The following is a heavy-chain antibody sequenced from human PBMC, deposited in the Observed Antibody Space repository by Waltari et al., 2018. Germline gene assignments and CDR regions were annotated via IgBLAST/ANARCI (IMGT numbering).Heavy chain of an antibody. CDR1: GGSISGYY. D-gene: IGHD3-22*01. J-gene: IGHJ4*02. Sequence: QVQLQESGPGLVKPSETLSLTCTVSGGSISGYYWTWIRQPPGQGLEWIGFIYDSGSTTYNPSRKSRVTMSVDTSKNQFSLILSSVTAADTAVYYCARHRGYYYDATGSFDFWGQGTLVTVSS. V-gene: IGHV4-59*08. CDR2: IYDSGST. CDR3: ARHRGYYYDATGSFDF.